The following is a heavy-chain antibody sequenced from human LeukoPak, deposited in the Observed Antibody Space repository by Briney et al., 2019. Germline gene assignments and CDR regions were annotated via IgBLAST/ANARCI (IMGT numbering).Heavy chain of an antibody. CDR1: GGSISSRTYY. D-gene: IGHD2-21*02. Sequence: SETLSLTCTVSGGSISSRTYYWAWIRQPPGQGLEWIGNIYYSGSTYYNPSLKSRLTMSVDTSKNQFSLKLSSVTAADTAVYYCARGGYCGGDCYFYYWGQGTLVTVSS. V-gene: IGHV4-39*01. CDR3: ARGGYCGGDCYFYY. CDR2: IYYSGST. J-gene: IGHJ4*02.